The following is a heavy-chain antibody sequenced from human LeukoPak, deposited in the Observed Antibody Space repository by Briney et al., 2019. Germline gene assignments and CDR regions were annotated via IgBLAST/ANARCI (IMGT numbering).Heavy chain of an antibody. Sequence: GESLKISCKGSGYSFTSYWIGWVRQMPGKGLEWMGIIYPVDSDTRYSPSFQGQVTISAGKSITTAYLQWSTLKASDTAMYYCARRIGGYSYGQTLYYFDYRGQGTLVTVSS. CDR2: IYPVDSDT. CDR3: ARRIGGYSYGQTLYYFDY. D-gene: IGHD5-18*01. J-gene: IGHJ4*02. CDR1: GYSFTSYW. V-gene: IGHV5-51*01.